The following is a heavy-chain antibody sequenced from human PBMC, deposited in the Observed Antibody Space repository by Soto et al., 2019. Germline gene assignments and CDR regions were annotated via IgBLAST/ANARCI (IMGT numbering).Heavy chain of an antibody. CDR2: INPNSGGT. CDR3: ARVKLDTAMVINWFDP. D-gene: IGHD5-18*01. CDR1: GYTFTGYY. J-gene: IGHJ5*02. Sequence: ASVKVSCKASGYTFTGYYMHWVRQAPGQGREWVGWINPNSGGTNYAQKFQGRVTMTRDTSISTAYMELSRLRSDDTAVYYCARVKLDTAMVINWFDPWGQGTLVTVSS. V-gene: IGHV1-2*02.